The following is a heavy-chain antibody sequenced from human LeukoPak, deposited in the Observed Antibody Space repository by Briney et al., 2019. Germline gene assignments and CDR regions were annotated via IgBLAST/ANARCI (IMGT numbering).Heavy chain of an antibody. D-gene: IGHD2-15*01. CDR3: VIVVVVAATQWSAFDI. V-gene: IGHV1-69*01. Sequence: SVKVSCKASGGTFTSYAISWLGQAPGQGLEWMEGIMPIFGTANYAQKFQGRVTITADESTSTAYMELSSLISEDTAVYYCVIVVVVAATQWSAFDIWGQGTMVTVSS. CDR2: IMPIFGTA. J-gene: IGHJ3*02. CDR1: GGTFTSYA.